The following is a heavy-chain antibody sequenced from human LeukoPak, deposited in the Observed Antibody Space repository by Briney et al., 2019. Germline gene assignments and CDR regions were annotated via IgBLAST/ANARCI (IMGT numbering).Heavy chain of an antibody. CDR3: ARKSCSSTSCYVARNAFDI. Sequence: SETLSLTCAVYGGSFSGYYWSWIRQPPGKGLEWIGEINHSGSTNYNPSLKSRVTISVDTSKNQFSLKLSSVTAADTAVYYCARKSCSSTSCYVARNAFDIWGQGTMVTVSS. CDR1: GGSFSGYY. J-gene: IGHJ3*02. V-gene: IGHV4-34*01. D-gene: IGHD2-2*01. CDR2: INHSGST.